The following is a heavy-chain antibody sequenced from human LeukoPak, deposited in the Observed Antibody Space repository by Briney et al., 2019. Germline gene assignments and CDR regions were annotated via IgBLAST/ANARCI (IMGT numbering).Heavy chain of an antibody. CDR2: IRGGGTST. J-gene: IGHJ4*02. CDR1: GFTFSTYA. Sequence: GGSLRLSCTASGFTFSTYAMTWVRQAPGKGLEWVSSIRGGGTSTFYAGSVKGRFTISRDNSKNTLFLQMTSLRAEDTALYYCARVGYIGYEYYFDYWGQGTLVTVSS. D-gene: IGHD5-12*01. CDR3: ARVGYIGYEYYFDY. V-gene: IGHV3-23*01.